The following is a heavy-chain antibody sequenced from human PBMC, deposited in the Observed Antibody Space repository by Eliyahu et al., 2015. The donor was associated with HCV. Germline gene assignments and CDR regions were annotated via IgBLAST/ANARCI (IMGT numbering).Heavy chain of an antibody. V-gene: IGHV3-73*02. CDR2: IGSKANSYAT. CDR3: THVTKTTYMDV. Sequence: EMLLVESGGGLVQPGGSLXLSCAASGFSVSGSTMHWVRQAPGKGLEWVGRIGSKANSYATEYGESVKGRFTISRDDSKKTAYLQMNSLKTEDTAVYYCTHVTKTTYMDVWGQGTTVTVSS. D-gene: IGHD4-11*01. CDR1: GFSVSGST. J-gene: IGHJ6*03.